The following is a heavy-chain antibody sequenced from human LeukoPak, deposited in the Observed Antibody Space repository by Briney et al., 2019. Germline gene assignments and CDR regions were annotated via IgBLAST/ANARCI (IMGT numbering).Heavy chain of an antibody. CDR3: ARQYYDILTGYYSFDY. Sequence: SETLSLTCTVSGGSISSGSYYWSWIRQPAGKGLEWIGRIYTSGSTNYNPSLKSRVTISVDTSKSQFSLKLSSVTAADTAVYYCARQYYDILTGYYSFDYWGQGTLVTVSS. V-gene: IGHV4-61*02. CDR1: GGSISSGSYY. J-gene: IGHJ4*02. CDR2: IYTSGST. D-gene: IGHD3-9*01.